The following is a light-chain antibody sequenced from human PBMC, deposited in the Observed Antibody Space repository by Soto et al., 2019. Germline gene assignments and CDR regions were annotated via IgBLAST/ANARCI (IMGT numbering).Light chain of an antibody. J-gene: IGLJ2*01. Sequence: QLVLTQSPSASASLGASVKRTCTLSSGHSNYAIAWHQQQPEKGPRYLMKLNRDGSHSKGDGIPNRFSGSSSGAERYLTISSLQSEDEADYYCQTWGTGIVIFGGGTKLTAL. CDR3: QTWGTGIVI. V-gene: IGLV4-69*01. CDR1: SGHSNYA. CDR2: LNRDGSH.